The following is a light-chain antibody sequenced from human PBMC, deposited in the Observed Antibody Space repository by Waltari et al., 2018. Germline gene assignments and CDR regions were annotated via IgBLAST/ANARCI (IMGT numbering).Light chain of an antibody. V-gene: IGLV1-47*01. CDR1: SSNIESTH. J-gene: IGLJ2*01. CDR2: RDN. CDR3: AAWDNSLSGVL. Sequence: QSVLTQSPSASGTPWPRVTISCSGSSSNIESTHVFWYQQIPGTAPKLLIFRDNMRPSGVPDRFSASKSGTSASLAISGLRSEDEADYYCAAWDNSLSGVLFGGGTKLTVL.